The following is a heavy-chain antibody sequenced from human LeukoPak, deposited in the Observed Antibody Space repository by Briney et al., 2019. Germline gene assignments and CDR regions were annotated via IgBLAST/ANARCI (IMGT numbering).Heavy chain of an antibody. D-gene: IGHD6-19*01. Sequence: GGSLRLSCAASGFTFSSYAMHWVRQAPGKGLEWVAVISYDGSNKYYADSVKGRFTISRDNSKNTLYLQMNSLRAEDMAVYYCARAEDSSGWYFLYWGQGTLVTVSS. J-gene: IGHJ1*01. CDR1: GFTFSSYA. CDR2: ISYDGSNK. CDR3: ARAEDSSGWYFLY. V-gene: IGHV3-30-3*01.